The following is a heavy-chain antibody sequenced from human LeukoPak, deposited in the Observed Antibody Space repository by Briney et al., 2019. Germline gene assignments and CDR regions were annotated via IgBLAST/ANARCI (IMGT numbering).Heavy chain of an antibody. Sequence: GGSLRLSCSVSGSTFSTYVMHWVRQAPGKGLEYVSAISSNGDNTYYADSVKGRFTISRDNSKNTLYLQMSSLRADDTAVYYCVRGTGYWGQGTLATVSS. V-gene: IGHV3-64D*06. CDR2: ISSNGDNT. CDR3: VRGTGY. CDR1: GSTFSTYV. J-gene: IGHJ4*02.